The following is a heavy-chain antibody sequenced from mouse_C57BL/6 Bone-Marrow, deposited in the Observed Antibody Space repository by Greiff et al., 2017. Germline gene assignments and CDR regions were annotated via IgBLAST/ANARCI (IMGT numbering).Heavy chain of an antibody. D-gene: IGHD2-2*01. CDR3: ARRGLWLRRGYYAMDY. Sequence: EVKVEESGGDLVKPGGSLKLSCAASGFTFSSYGMSWVRQTPDKRLEWVATISSGGSYTYYPDSVKGRFTISRDNAKNTLYLQMSSLKSEDTAMYYCARRGLWLRRGYYAMDYWGQGTSVTVSS. V-gene: IGHV5-6*02. J-gene: IGHJ4*01. CDR2: ISSGGSYT. CDR1: GFTFSSYG.